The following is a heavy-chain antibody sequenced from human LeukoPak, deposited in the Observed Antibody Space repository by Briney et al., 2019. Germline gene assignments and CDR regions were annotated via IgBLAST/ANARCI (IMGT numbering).Heavy chain of an antibody. V-gene: IGHV4-34*01. CDR3: ARGYSYGYYYYYGMDV. CDR1: GGSFSGYY. J-gene: IGHJ6*02. CDR2: MNHSGST. D-gene: IGHD5-18*01. Sequence: SETLSLTCAVYGGSFSGYYWRWIRQPPGKGLEWIGEMNHSGSTNYNPSLKSRVTISVDTSKNQFSLKLSSVTAADTAVYYCARGYSYGYYYYYGMDVWGQGTTVIVSS.